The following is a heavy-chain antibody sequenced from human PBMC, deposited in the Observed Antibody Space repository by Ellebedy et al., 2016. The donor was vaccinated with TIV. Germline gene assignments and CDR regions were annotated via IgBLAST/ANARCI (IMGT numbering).Heavy chain of an antibody. J-gene: IGHJ4*02. D-gene: IGHD6-19*01. CDR1: GFSFSSHG. V-gene: IGHV3-33*01. CDR2: IWSDGSHT. CDR3: AREVSSGWYYFDN. Sequence: GESLKISXAASGFSFSSHGMHWVRQAPGKGLEWVASIWSDGSHTYYPDSVRGRFTISRDNSKNTLSLQMNNLRAEDTAVYYCAREVSSGWYYFDNWGQGALVTVSS.